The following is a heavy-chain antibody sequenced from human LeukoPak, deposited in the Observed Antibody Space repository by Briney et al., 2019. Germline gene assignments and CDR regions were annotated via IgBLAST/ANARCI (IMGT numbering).Heavy chain of an antibody. CDR2: IYYSGSI. Sequence: PSETLSLTCSVSGGSINSYYWSWIRQPPGKGLEWIGDIYYSGSIKYNPSLKSRVTMSVDTSKNQFSLKLSSVTAADTAIYYCARENPSGYYNRPIDYWGQGTLVTVSS. CDR1: GGSINSYY. J-gene: IGHJ4*02. D-gene: IGHD3-22*01. CDR3: ARENPSGYYNRPIDY. V-gene: IGHV4-59*01.